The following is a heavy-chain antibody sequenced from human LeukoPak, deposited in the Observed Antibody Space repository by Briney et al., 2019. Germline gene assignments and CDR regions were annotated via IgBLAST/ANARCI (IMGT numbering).Heavy chain of an antibody. D-gene: IGHD3-3*01. CDR2: ISSSSSYI. V-gene: IGHV3-21*01. J-gene: IGHJ4*02. CDR1: GFTFSPYW. CDR3: ASVSWSGYYLIY. Sequence: PGGSLRLSCAASGFTFSPYWMHWVRQVPGKGLEWVSSISSSSSYIYYADSVKGRFTISRDNAKNSLYLQMNSLRAEDTAVYYCASVSWSGYYLIYWGQGTLVTVSS.